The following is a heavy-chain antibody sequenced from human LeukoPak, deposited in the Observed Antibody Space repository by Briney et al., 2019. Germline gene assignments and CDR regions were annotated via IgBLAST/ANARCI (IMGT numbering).Heavy chain of an antibody. CDR1: GFTFSSYS. J-gene: IGHJ3*01. D-gene: IGHD2-2*01. Sequence: GGPLRLSCAASGFTFSSYSMNWVRQAPGKGLEWVSSISSSSSYIYYADSVKGRFTISRDNAKNSLYLQMNSLRAEDTAVYYCARLTCTSTSCRMDVWGQGTMVTVSS. CDR3: ARLTCTSTSCRMDV. V-gene: IGHV3-21*01. CDR2: ISSSSSYI.